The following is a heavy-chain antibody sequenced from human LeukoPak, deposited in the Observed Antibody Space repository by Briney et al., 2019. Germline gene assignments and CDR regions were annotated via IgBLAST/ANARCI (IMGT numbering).Heavy chain of an antibody. CDR1: GYHFTTYW. J-gene: IGHJ4*02. CDR2: IYPGDSYT. Sequence: GESLEISLKGSGYHFTTYWIGWVRQMPGKGLGWMRIIYPGDSYTRYNTLCEGPVHLPADQSISPAYQHWSSLKASDTAMYYCARLYCGSTSCYTGSGYYFDYWGQGTLVTVSS. CDR3: ARLYCGSTSCYTGSGYYFDY. V-gene: IGHV5-51*01. D-gene: IGHD2-2*02.